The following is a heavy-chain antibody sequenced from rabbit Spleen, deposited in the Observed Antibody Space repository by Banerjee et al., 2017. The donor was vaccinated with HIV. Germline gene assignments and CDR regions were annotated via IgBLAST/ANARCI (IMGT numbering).Heavy chain of an antibody. Sequence: QSLEESGGDLVKPGASLTLTCTASGVSFSSNHYMCWVRQAPGKGLEWIACIEGGSSAFSYFASWAKGRFTISKTSSTTVTLQITSLTAADTSTYFCARDSGSSFSSYGMDLWGPGTLVTVS. CDR2: IEGGSSAFS. D-gene: IGHD8-1*01. CDR1: GVSFSSNHY. J-gene: IGHJ6*01. V-gene: IGHV1S40*01. CDR3: ARDSGSSFSSYGMDL.